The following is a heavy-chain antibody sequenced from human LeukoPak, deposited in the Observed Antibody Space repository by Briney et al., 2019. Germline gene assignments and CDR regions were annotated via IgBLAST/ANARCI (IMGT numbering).Heavy chain of an antibody. CDR1: GVSFSGYY. V-gene: IGHV4-34*01. J-gene: IGHJ4*02. D-gene: IGHD1-26*01. Sequence: SETLSLTCAVYGVSFSGYYWSWIRQPPGKGLEWIGEINHSGSTNYNPSLKSRVTISVDTSKIQFSLKLSSVTAADTAVYYGARVGGWTGSDYWGQGTLVTVSS. CDR3: ARVGGWTGSDY. CDR2: INHSGST.